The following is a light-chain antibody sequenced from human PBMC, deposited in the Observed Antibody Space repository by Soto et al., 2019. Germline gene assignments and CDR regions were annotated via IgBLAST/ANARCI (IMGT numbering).Light chain of an antibody. V-gene: IGKV3-11*01. Sequence: EIVLTQSPATLSLSPGERATLSCRASQSVSNYLAWYQHKPGQAPRLLIYDASNRATGIPARFSGSRPGTDFSLTISSLEPEDFAVYYCQQRTDWPLFGPGTKVDIK. J-gene: IGKJ3*01. CDR3: QQRTDWPL. CDR2: DAS. CDR1: QSVSNY.